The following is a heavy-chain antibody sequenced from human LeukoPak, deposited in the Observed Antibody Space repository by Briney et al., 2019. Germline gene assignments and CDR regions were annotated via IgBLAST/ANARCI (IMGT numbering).Heavy chain of an antibody. D-gene: IGHD1-26*01. CDR3: ARSYSGFDDAFDI. CDR2: IYYSGST. Sequence: PSETLSLTCTVSGGSISSSSYYWGWIRQPPGKGLEWIGSIYYSGSTYYNPSLKSRVTISVDTSKNQFSLKLSSVTAADTAVDYCARSYSGFDDAFDIWGQGTMVTVSS. J-gene: IGHJ3*02. CDR1: GGSISSSSYY. V-gene: IGHV4-39*01.